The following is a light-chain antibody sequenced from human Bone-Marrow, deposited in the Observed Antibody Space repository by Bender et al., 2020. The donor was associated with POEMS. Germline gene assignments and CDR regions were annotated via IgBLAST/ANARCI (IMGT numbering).Light chain of an antibody. CDR2: DNS. CDR3: QVWDTTRQQWV. CDR1: GIGTKA. J-gene: IGLJ3*02. V-gene: IGLV3-21*03. Sequence: SYVLTQPPSVSVAPGRTARITCGGSGIGTKAVHWYQQRPGQAPVLAVSDNSDRPSGIPERVSGSKSGTMASLTISEVEVGDEADYHCQVWDTTRQQWVFGGGTKLTVL.